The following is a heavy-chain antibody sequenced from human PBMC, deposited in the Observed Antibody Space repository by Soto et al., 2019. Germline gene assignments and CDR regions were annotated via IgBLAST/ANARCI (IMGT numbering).Heavy chain of an antibody. CDR3: ARAEWLYNPRHWYFDL. J-gene: IGHJ2*01. Sequence: EVQLVESGGGSVQPGRSLRLSCAASGFTFDDYAMHWVRQAPGKGLEWVSGISWNSGNIVYADSVKGRFTISRDNAKNSLYLQMDSLRAEDTALYYCARAEWLYNPRHWYFDLWGRGTLVTVSS. CDR1: GFTFDDYA. V-gene: IGHV3-9*01. CDR2: ISWNSGNI. D-gene: IGHD3-3*01.